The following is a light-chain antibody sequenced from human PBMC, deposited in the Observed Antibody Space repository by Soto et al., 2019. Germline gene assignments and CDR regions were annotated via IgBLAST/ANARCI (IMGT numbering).Light chain of an antibody. Sequence: EIVLTQSPGTLSFSPGERATLSCRASQSVRSNFLAWYQQKPGQAPRLLIYGASNRATGIPDRFSGSGSGTDFTLTISCLQSEDFATYYCQQYYSFPRTFGQGTKVDIK. CDR3: QQYYSFPRT. CDR1: QSVRSNF. J-gene: IGKJ1*01. V-gene: IGKV3-20*01. CDR2: GAS.